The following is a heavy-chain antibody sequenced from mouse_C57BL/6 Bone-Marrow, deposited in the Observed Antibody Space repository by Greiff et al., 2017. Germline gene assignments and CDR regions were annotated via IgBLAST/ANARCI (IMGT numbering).Heavy chain of an antibody. J-gene: IGHJ2*01. V-gene: IGHV14-4*01. CDR3: TTGDYGSSYSY. D-gene: IGHD1-1*01. Sequence: VQLQQSGAELVRPGASVKLSCTASGFNIKDDYMHWVKQRPEQGLEWIGWIDPENGDTEYASKFQGKATITADTSSNTAYLQRSSLTSEDTAVYYGTTGDYGSSYSYWGQGTTLTVSA. CDR2: IDPENGDT. CDR1: GFNIKDDY.